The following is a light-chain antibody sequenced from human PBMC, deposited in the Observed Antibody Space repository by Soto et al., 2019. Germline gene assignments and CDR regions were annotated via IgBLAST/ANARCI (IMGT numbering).Light chain of an antibody. V-gene: IGLV1-40*01. Sequence: QSVLTQPPSVSGAPGQRVTISCTGSSSNIGAGYDVHWYQQLPGTAPKLLIYGNSNRPTGVPDRSSGSKSATSASQATTGLQAEDDEDESGQSYESCQGGHVVFGGGTKLTVL. CDR1: SSNIGAGYD. CDR2: GNS. CDR3: QSYESCQGGHVV. J-gene: IGLJ2*01.